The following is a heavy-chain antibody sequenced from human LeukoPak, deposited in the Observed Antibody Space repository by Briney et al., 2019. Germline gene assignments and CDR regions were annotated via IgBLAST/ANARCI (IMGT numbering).Heavy chain of an antibody. CDR1: GGSFSGYY. D-gene: IGHD2-2*02. CDR2: ISHSGST. J-gene: IGHJ5*02. V-gene: IGHV4-34*01. Sequence: SETLSLTCAVYGGSFSGYYWSWIRQPPGKGLEWIGEISHSGSTNYDPSLKSRVTISVDTSKNQFSLKLSSVTAADTAVYYCARGSNTRYCSSTSCYNRGTDWFDPWGQGTLVTVSS. CDR3: ARGSNTRYCSSTSCYNRGTDWFDP.